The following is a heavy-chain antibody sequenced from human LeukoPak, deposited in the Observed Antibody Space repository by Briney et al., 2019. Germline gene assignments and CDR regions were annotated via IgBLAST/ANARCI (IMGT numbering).Heavy chain of an antibody. CDR1: RYSFSTYW. V-gene: IGHV5-51*01. CDR2: IYPGGSET. J-gene: IGHJ4*02. Sequence: GESLKISCQGLRYSFSTYWNAWVRQRPGKGLEWMGIIYPGGSETRYVTSFLCQVTIPADTSTSTAYLQWSSLRASDTAMYYCARASRDGYNQDFDHWGQGTQVTVSS. CDR3: ARASRDGYNQDFDH. D-gene: IGHD5-24*01.